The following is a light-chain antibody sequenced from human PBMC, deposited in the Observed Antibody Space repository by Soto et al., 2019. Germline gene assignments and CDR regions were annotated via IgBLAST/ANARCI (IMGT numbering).Light chain of an antibody. V-gene: IGKV1-5*03. CDR3: QTYDYDFWT. Sequence: DIQMTQSPSTLSASVGDRVIITCRASQSISSWLAWYQQKPGKAPNLLIYKASTLKSGVPSRFSGSGSGTEFTPTISSLQPEDFATYYRQTYDYDFWTFGQGTKVEIK. J-gene: IGKJ1*01. CDR1: QSISSW. CDR2: KAS.